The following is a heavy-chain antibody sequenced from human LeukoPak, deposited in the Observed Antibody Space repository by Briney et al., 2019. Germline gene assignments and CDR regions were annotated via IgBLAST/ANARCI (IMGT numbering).Heavy chain of an antibody. CDR2: SNAGNGNT. Sequence: ASVKVSCKASGYTFTSYAMHWVRQAPGQRLEWMGWSNAGNGNTKYSQEFQGRVTITRDKSTSTAYMELSSLRSEDTAVYYCARVMTMIVTNGWFDPWGQGTLVTVSS. J-gene: IGHJ5*02. D-gene: IGHD3-22*01. V-gene: IGHV1-3*02. CDR1: GYTFTSYA. CDR3: ARVMTMIVTNGWFDP.